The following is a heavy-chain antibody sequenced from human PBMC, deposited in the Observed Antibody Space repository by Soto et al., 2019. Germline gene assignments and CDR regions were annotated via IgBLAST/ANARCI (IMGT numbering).Heavy chain of an antibody. CDR2: IIPIFGTA. D-gene: IGHD6-19*01. J-gene: IGHJ4*02. CDR1: GGTFSSYA. Sequence: ASVKVSCKASGGTFSSYAISWVRQAPGQGLEWMGGIIPIFGTANYAQKFQGRVTITADESTSTAYMELSSLRSEDTAVYYCAREGSEFIAVDGTVYFDYWGQGTLVTVSS. CDR3: AREGSEFIAVDGTVYFDY. V-gene: IGHV1-69*13.